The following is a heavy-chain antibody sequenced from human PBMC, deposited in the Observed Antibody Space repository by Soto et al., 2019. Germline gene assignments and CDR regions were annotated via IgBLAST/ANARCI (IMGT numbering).Heavy chain of an antibody. CDR3: ARGSQSLVRVGWFDP. V-gene: IGHV1-69*06. D-gene: IGHD6-6*01. J-gene: IGHJ5*02. CDR1: GCTFSSYA. CDR2: IIPIFGTA. Sequence: ASVKVSCKASGCTFSSYAISWVRQAPGQGLGWMGGIIPIFGTANYAQKFQGRVTITADKSTSTAYVELSSLRSEDTAVYYCARGSQSLVRVGWFDPWGQGTLVTVSS.